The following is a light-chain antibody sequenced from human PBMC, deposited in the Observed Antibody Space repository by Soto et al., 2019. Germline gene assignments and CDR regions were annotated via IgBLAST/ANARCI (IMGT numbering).Light chain of an antibody. V-gene: IGKV1-39*01. CDR3: QQLQSYPCT. Sequence: DIRMSQSPSSVSASVGGRVTLPXRASPSISLYVNWYQQKPGXAPKXXXYDXATLQSGGPSRFSGSGSATDFTLTINSLQPEDFATYYCQQLQSYPCTFGQGTRLEI. CDR2: DXA. CDR1: PSISLY. J-gene: IGKJ5*01.